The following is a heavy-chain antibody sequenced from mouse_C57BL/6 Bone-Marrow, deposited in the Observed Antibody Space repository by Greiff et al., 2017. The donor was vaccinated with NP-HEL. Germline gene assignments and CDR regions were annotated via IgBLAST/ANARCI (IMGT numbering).Heavy chain of an antibody. V-gene: IGHV14-2*01. CDR3: ARDRLTGRPFDY. Sequence: EVQLQQSGAELVKPGASVKLSCTASGFNIKDYYMHWVKQRTEQVLEWIGRIDPEAGDTKYAPKFQGQATITADTSANTAYLQLSSLTSEDTAVYYCARDRLTGRPFDYWGQGTTLTVSS. J-gene: IGHJ2*01. D-gene: IGHD4-1*01. CDR1: GFNIKDYY. CDR2: IDPEAGDT.